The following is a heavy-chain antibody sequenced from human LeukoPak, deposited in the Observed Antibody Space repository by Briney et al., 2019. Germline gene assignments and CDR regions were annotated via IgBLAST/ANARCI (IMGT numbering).Heavy chain of an antibody. D-gene: IGHD2-15*01. V-gene: IGHV4-61*02. CDR3: ARDAGYCSGGSCYSPRYYYYGMDV. J-gene: IGHJ6*02. CDR1: GGSISSGSYY. Sequence: SETLSLTCTVSGGSISSGSYYWRWLRQPAGKGLEWIGRIYTSGSTNYNPSLKSRVTISVDTSKNQFSLKLSSVTAADTAVYYCARDAGYCSGGSCYSPRYYYYGMDVWGQGTTVTVSS. CDR2: IYTSGST.